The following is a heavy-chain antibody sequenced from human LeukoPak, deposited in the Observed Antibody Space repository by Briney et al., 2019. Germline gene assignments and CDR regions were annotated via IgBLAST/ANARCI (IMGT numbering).Heavy chain of an antibody. Sequence: KPSETLSLTCTVSGGSISSYYWSWIRQPPGKGLEWIGHIHYSGNTYYNPSLKSRVSISVDTSKNQFSLKLGSVTAADTAVYYCARENNDYGGKKAFDYWGQGTLVTVSS. CDR2: IHYSGNT. CDR3: ARENNDYGGKKAFDY. V-gene: IGHV4-59*12. CDR1: GGSISSYY. D-gene: IGHD4-23*01. J-gene: IGHJ4*02.